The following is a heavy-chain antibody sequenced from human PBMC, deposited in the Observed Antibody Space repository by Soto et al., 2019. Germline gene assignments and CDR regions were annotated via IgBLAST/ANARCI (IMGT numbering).Heavy chain of an antibody. CDR3: ARGHSTDCSNGVCSFFYNHEMDV. J-gene: IGHJ6*02. D-gene: IGHD2-8*01. CDR2: INPKSGGT. CDR1: GYSFSDCH. V-gene: IGHV1-2*04. Sequence: VASVKVSCKASGYSFSDCHIHWVRQAPGQGLEWLGRINPKSGGTSSAQKFQGWVTMTRDTSISTAYMELTRLRTDDTAVYFCARGHSTDCSNGVCSFFYNHEMDVWG.